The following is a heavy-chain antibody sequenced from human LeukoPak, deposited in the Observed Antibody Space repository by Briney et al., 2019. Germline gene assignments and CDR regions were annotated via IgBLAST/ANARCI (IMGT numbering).Heavy chain of an antibody. CDR1: GFTFSRYG. V-gene: IGHV3-30*02. D-gene: IGHD2-8*02. Sequence: GGSLRLSCAVSGFTFSRYGMHWVRQAPGKGLEWVAFIRYDGSEEYYADSVKGRFTISRDNSKNTLDLQMNSLRTEDTAMYYCAKGSFLCTGSTCPQYYYYMDVWGKGATVTVSS. CDR2: IRYDGSEE. J-gene: IGHJ6*03. CDR3: AKGSFLCTGSTCPQYYYYMDV.